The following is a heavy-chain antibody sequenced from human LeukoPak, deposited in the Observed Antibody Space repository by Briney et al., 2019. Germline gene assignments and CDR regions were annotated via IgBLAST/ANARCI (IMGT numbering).Heavy chain of an antibody. Sequence: ASVKVSCKASRGTFGSYAISWVRQAPGQGLEWMGGIIPIFGTANYAQKFQGRVTITADESTSTAYMELSSLRSEDTAVYYCAAPIVGARWFDPWGQGTLVTVSS. V-gene: IGHV1-69*13. CDR2: IIPIFGTA. J-gene: IGHJ5*02. CDR1: RGTFGSYA. CDR3: AAPIVGARWFDP. D-gene: IGHD1-26*01.